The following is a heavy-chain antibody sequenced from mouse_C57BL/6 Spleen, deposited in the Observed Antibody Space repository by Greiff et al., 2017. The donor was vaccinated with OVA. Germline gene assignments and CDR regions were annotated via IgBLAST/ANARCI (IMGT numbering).Heavy chain of an antibody. J-gene: IGHJ3*01. CDR2: IDPEDGDT. D-gene: IGHD1-1*01. Sequence: EVQLKESGAELVRPGASVKLSCTASGFNIKDYYMHWVKPRPEQGLEWIGRIDPEDGDTEYAPKFQGKATMTADTASNTAYLQLSSLTSEDTAVYYCTRIYYYGSSYEGFAYWGQGTLVTVSA. V-gene: IGHV14-1*01. CDR3: TRIYYYGSSYEGFAY. CDR1: GFNIKDYY.